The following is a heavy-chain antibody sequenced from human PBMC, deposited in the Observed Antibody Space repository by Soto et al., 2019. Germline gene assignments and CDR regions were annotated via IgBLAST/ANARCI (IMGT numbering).Heavy chain of an antibody. Sequence: QITLKESGPTLVKPTQTLTLTCTFSGFSLSTSGVGVGWIRQPPGKALEWLALIYWNDDKRYSPSLKSRLTITKDTSNNQVFLPMTNMDPVDTATYSCAHRQGSSWYADWFDPWGQGTLVTVSS. CDR2: IYWNDDK. CDR3: AHRQGSSWYADWFDP. J-gene: IGHJ5*02. V-gene: IGHV2-5*01. D-gene: IGHD6-13*01. CDR1: GFSLSTSGVG.